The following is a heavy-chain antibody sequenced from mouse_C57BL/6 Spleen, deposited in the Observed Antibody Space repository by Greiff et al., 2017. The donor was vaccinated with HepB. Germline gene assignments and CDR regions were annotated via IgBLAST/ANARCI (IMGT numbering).Heavy chain of an antibody. J-gene: IGHJ2*01. CDR3: ARSEREYFDY. Sequence: VQLQQSGPELVKPGASVKISCKASGYAFSSSWMNWVKQRPGKGLEWIGRIYPGDGDTKYNGKFKGKATLTADKSSSTAYMQLSSLTSEDSAVYFCARSEREYFDYWGQGTTLTVSS. CDR1: GYAFSSSW. V-gene: IGHV1-82*01. CDR2: IYPGDGDT.